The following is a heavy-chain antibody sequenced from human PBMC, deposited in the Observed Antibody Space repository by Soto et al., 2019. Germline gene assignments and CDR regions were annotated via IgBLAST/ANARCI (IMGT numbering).Heavy chain of an antibody. CDR1: GFSLITSGVG. CDR2: IYWDDDQ. J-gene: IGHJ5*02. V-gene: IGHV2-5*02. D-gene: IGHD2-15*01. Sequence: QITLKESGPTLVKPAQTLTLTCTFSGFSLITSGVGVGWIRQPPGTALEWRALIYWDDDQFHSPSLRSRLTITKDTSKSQVVLTITIIDPVDTARYYCALSGYCTGGSCYSAWGEGTLVIVS. CDR3: ALSGYCTGGSCYSA.